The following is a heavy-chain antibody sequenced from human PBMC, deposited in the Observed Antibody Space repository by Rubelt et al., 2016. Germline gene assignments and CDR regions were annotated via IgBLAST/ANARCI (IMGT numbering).Heavy chain of an antibody. CDR1: GASIITSTYY. J-gene: IGHJ4*01. V-gene: IGHV4-39*01. CDR2: VYYSGST. D-gene: IGHD5-18*01. Sequence: QLQLQESGPGLVRPSETLSLTCSVSGASIITSTYYWGWIRQPPGKGLEWIGNVYYSGSTYYNPSLKSRLTISVDTSKNQFSLKLRSWTAAETAVFYRAGHREEGYSYGSIDHWGQGTLVTVSS. CDR3: AGHREEGYSYGSIDH.